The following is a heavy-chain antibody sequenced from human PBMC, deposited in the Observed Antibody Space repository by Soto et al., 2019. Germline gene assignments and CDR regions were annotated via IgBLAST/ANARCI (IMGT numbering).Heavy chain of an antibody. D-gene: IGHD3-10*02. J-gene: IGHJ3*02. V-gene: IGHV3-33*01. Sequence: QVQLVESGGGVVQPGRSLRLSCAASGFTFSSYGMHWVRQAPGKGLEWVAVIWYDGSNKYYADSVKGRCTISRDNSKNTLYLQMNRLRDENTSVYYCARDKHVFGQWNDAFDIWVKGTMVTVSS. CDR3: ARDKHVFGQWNDAFDI. CDR2: IWYDGSNK. CDR1: GFTFSSYG.